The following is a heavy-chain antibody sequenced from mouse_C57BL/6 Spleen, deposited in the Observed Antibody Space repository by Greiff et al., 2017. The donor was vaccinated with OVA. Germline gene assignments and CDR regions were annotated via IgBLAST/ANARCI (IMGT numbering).Heavy chain of an antibody. J-gene: IGHJ2*01. V-gene: IGHV1-81*01. CDR3: ALNWAYFDY. D-gene: IGHD4-1*01. Sequence: QVQLQQSGAELARPGASVKLSCKASGYTFASYGISWVKQRTGQGLEWIGEIDPRSGNTYYNEKFKGKATLTADKSSSTAYMELRSLTSEDSAVYFCALNWAYFDYWGQGTTLTVSS. CDR1: GYTFASYG. CDR2: IDPRSGNT.